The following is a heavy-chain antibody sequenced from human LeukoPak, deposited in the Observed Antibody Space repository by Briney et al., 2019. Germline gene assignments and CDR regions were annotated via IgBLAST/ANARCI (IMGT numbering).Heavy chain of an antibody. CDR2: IYSGGST. V-gene: IGHV3-53*01. CDR3: VRDLYRIVVVPHYFDY. Sequence: GGSLRLSCAASGFTVSSNYMSWVRQAPGKGLEWVSVIYSGGSTYYADSVKGRVTISRDNSKNSLYLQMNSLRAEDTAVYYCVRDLYRIVVVPHYFDYWGQGTLVTVSS. D-gene: IGHD3-22*01. J-gene: IGHJ4*02. CDR1: GFTVSSNY.